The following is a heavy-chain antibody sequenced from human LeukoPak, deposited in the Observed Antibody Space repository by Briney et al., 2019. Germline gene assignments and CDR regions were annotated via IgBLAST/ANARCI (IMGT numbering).Heavy chain of an antibody. J-gene: IGHJ4*02. D-gene: IGHD1-26*01. Sequence: SETLSLTCTVSGGSISSYYWSWLRQPAGKGLEWIGRIYTSGSTNYNPSLKSRVTISVDTSKNQFSLTLSSVTAADTAVYYCARAGSIVGATTPFDYWGQGTLVTVSS. CDR1: GGSISSYY. CDR2: IYTSGST. CDR3: ARAGSIVGATTPFDY. V-gene: IGHV4-4*07.